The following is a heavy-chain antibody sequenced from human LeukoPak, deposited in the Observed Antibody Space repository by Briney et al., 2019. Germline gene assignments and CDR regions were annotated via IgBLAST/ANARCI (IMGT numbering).Heavy chain of an antibody. CDR1: GYTFTGYY. CDR2: INPNSGGT. V-gene: IGHV1-2*02. Sequence: ASVKVSCKAPGYTFTGYYMHWVRQAPGQGLEWMGWINPNSGGTNYAQKFQGRVTMTRDTSISTAYMELSSLRSEDTAVYYCARGGIVVVPASAGYNWFDPWGQGTLVTVSS. D-gene: IGHD2-2*01. J-gene: IGHJ5*02. CDR3: ARGGIVVVPASAGYNWFDP.